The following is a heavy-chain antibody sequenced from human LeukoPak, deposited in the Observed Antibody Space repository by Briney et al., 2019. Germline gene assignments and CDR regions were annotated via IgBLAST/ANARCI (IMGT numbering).Heavy chain of an antibody. D-gene: IGHD2-2*01. Sequence: SQTLSLTCTVSGGSISSGGYYWSWIRQHPGKGLEWIGYIYYSGSTYYKPSLKSRVTISVDTSKNQFSLELSSVTAADTAVYYCARGGWSSTDFDYWGQGTLVTVSS. J-gene: IGHJ4*02. V-gene: IGHV4-31*03. CDR3: ARGGWSSTDFDY. CDR2: IYYSGST. CDR1: GGSISSGGYY.